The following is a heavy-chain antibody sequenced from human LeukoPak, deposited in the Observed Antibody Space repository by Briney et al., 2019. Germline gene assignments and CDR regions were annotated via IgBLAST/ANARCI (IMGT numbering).Heavy chain of an antibody. CDR3: ARDLSSSSDY. J-gene: IGHJ4*02. V-gene: IGHV3-53*04. CDR1: GFTVSSNY. Sequence: PGGSLRLSCAASGFTVSSNYMSWVRQAPGKGLEWVSVIYSGGSTYYADSVKGRFTISRHNSKSTLYLQMNSLRAEDTAVYYCARDLSSSSDYWGQGTLVTVSS. D-gene: IGHD6-6*01. CDR2: IYSGGST.